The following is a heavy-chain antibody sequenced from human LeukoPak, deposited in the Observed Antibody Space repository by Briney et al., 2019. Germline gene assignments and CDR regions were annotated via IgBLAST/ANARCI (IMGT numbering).Heavy chain of an antibody. Sequence: ASVKVSCKASGYTFTSYGISWVRQAPGQGHEWMGWISANNGNTNYAQKLQGRVTMTTDTSTSTAYMELRSLRSDDTAVYYCARVAIFGVGGWFDPWGQGTLVTVSS. CDR3: ARVAIFGVGGWFDP. D-gene: IGHD3-3*01. J-gene: IGHJ5*02. CDR1: GYTFTSYG. V-gene: IGHV1-18*01. CDR2: ISANNGNT.